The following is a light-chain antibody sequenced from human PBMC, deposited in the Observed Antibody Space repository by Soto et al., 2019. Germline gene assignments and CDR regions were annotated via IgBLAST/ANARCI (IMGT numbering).Light chain of an antibody. J-gene: IGLJ2*01. CDR2: DVS. V-gene: IGLV2-18*02. CDR1: SSDIGTYNR. Sequence: QSALTQPPSVSGSPGQSVTISCTGTSSDIGTYNRVSWYQQPPGAAPRLMIFDVSDRPSGVPNRFSGSKSGNTASLTISGLQAEDEANYNCSSCTRSDTLVFGGGTQLTVL. CDR3: SSCTRSDTLV.